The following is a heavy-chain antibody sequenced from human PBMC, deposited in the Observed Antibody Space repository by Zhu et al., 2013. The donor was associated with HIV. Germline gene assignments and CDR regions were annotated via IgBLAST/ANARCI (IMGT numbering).Heavy chain of an antibody. V-gene: IGHV1-2*02. CDR3: VRGAGYCSSTSCSLGY. J-gene: IGHJ4*02. CDR2: INPNSGGT. D-gene: IGHD2-2*01. Sequence: VQLVQSGAEVRKPGASVKVSCKASGYTFTGYYVHWVRQAPGQGLEWMGLINPNSGGTQYAQKFQGRVTMTRDTSITTAYMDLSRLRSDDTAVYYCVRGAGYCSSTSCSLGYWGQGTLVTVSS. CDR1: GYTFTGYY.